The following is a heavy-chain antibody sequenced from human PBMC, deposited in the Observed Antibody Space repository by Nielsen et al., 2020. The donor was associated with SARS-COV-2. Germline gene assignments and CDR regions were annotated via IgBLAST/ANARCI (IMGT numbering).Heavy chain of an antibody. CDR1: GVSYRSSA. CDR2: IIPMFGTP. Sequence: SVKVSCKASGVSYRSSAISWVRQAPGQGLEWMGGIIPMFGTPNYAQNFQGGVTISADESASTAYMELSSLRSEDTAVYYCAGDNSGTYDFWGQGTLVTVSS. D-gene: IGHD3-10*01. V-gene: IGHV1-69*13. CDR3: AGDNSGTYDF. J-gene: IGHJ4*02.